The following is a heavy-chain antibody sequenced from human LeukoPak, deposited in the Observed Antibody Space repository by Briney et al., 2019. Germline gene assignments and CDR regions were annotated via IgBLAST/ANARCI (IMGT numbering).Heavy chain of an antibody. V-gene: IGHV3-23*01. CDR3: GSRSAVAGTRQYYFDY. CDR1: GFTFSSYA. Sequence: GGSLRLSCAASGFTFSSYAMSWVRQAPGKGLEWVSAISGSGGSTYYADSVKGRFTISRDNSKNTLYLQMNSLRAEDTAVYYCGSRSAVAGTRQYYFDYWGQGTLVTVSS. D-gene: IGHD6-19*01. J-gene: IGHJ4*02. CDR2: ISGSGGST.